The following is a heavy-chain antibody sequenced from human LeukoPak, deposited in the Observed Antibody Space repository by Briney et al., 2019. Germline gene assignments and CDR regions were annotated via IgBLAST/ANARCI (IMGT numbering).Heavy chain of an antibody. CDR2: TYYRSTWYN. D-gene: IGHD2-15*01. J-gene: IGHJ4*02. CDR3: ARVAGAAFDY. Sequence: SQTLSLTCAISGDSVSSDSAAWNWIRQSPSRGLEWLGRTYYRSTWYNDYSISVKSRITINPDTSKNQFSLQLNSVTPDDTAVYFCARVAGAAFDYWGQGTLVTVSS. CDR1: GDSVSSDSAA. V-gene: IGHV6-1*01.